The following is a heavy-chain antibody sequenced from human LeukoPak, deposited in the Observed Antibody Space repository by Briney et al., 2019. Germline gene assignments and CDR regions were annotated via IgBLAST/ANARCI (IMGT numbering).Heavy chain of an antibody. CDR1: GYTFTGYY. J-gene: IGHJ6*02. Sequence: ASVKVPCKASGYTFTGYYMHWVRQAPGQGLEWMGRINPNSGGTNYAQKFQGRVTMTRDTSISTAYMELSRLRSDDTAVYYCARDSVRGVIIGMDVWGQGTTVAVSS. D-gene: IGHD3-10*01. CDR3: ARDSVRGVIIGMDV. CDR2: INPNSGGT. V-gene: IGHV1-2*06.